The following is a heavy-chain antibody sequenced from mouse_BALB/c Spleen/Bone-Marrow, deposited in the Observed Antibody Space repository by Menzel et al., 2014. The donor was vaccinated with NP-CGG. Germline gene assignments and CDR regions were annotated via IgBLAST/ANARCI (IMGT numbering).Heavy chain of an antibody. CDR2: INPNTDGT. CDR1: GYTFTDYY. Sequence: EEQLVESGPELVKPGTSVKMSCKASGYTFTDYYMMWVRQSHGKSLEWIGHINPNTDGTFYNQKFKGKATLTVDKSSSTAYMQLNSLTSEDSAVYYCARSRYFDNWGQGTTLTVSS. J-gene: IGHJ2*01. D-gene: IGHD3-3*01. CDR3: ARSRYFDN. V-gene: IGHV1-26*01.